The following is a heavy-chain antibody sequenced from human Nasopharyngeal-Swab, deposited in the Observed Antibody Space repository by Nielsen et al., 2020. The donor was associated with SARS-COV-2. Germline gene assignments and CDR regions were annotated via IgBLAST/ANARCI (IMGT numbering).Heavy chain of an antibody. Sequence: SETLSLTCTVSGGSISSGGYYWSWIRQHPGKGLEWIGYMYYSGSTYYNPSLKSRVTISVDTSQNQFSLKLSSVTAADTAVYYCARGIRTGVTIFGVAPNWFDPWGQGTLVTVSS. CDR3: ARGIRTGVTIFGVAPNWFDP. CDR2: MYYSGST. D-gene: IGHD3-3*01. CDR1: GGSISSGGYY. J-gene: IGHJ5*02. V-gene: IGHV4-31*03.